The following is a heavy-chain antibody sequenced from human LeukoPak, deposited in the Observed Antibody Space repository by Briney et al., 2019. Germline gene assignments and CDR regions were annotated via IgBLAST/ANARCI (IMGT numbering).Heavy chain of an antibody. Sequence: SETLSLTCTVSGGSISSYYWSWIRQPPGKGLEWIGYIYYSGSTYYNPSLKSRVTISVDTSKNQFSLKLSSVTAADTAVYYCAREIPPYYYDSSGYYYYYGMDVWGQGTTVTVSS. V-gene: IGHV4-59*12. CDR2: IYYSGST. J-gene: IGHJ6*02. CDR3: AREIPPYYYDSSGYYYYYGMDV. D-gene: IGHD3-22*01. CDR1: GGSISSYY.